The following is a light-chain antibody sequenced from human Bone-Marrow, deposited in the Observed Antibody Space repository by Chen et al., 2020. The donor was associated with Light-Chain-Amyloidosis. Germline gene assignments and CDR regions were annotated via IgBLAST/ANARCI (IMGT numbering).Light chain of an antibody. CDR3: QSADSSGTYEVI. CDR1: DLPTKS. J-gene: IGLJ2*01. CDR2: RDT. V-gene: IGLV3-25*03. Sequence: SYELTQPPSVSVSPGQTARTTCSGADLPTKSAYWYQQTPGQAPVLVIHRDTERPSGISERFSGSSAGTTATLTISGVQAEDEADYHCQSADSSGTYEVIFGGGTKLTVL.